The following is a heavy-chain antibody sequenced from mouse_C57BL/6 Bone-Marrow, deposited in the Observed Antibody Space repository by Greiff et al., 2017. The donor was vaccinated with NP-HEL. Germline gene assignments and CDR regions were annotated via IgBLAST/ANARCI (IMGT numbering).Heavy chain of an antibody. CDR2: IWSGGST. J-gene: IGHJ2*01. CDR1: GFSLTSYG. V-gene: IGHV2-4*01. D-gene: IGHD1-1*01. Sequence: VKLMESGPGLVQPSQSLSITCTVSGFSLTSYGVHWVRQPPGKGLEWLGVIWSGGSTDYNAAFISRLSISQDNSKSQVFFKMNSLQADDTAIYXCAQGDPLYGPYYFDYWGQGTTLTVSS. CDR3: AQGDPLYGPYYFDY.